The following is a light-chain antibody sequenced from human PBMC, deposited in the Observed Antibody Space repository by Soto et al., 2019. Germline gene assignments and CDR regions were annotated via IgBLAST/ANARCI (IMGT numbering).Light chain of an antibody. CDR1: QSINTN. J-gene: IGKJ5*01. CDR3: QQSYSTPHT. CDR2: EAS. V-gene: IGKV1-39*01. Sequence: DIQMTQSPSSLSASVGDKVTITCRASQSINTNLNWYQQKPGKAPKLLIYEASSLQSGVPSRFSGSGSGTDFTLTISSLQPEDFATYYCQQSYSTPHTFGQGTRLEIK.